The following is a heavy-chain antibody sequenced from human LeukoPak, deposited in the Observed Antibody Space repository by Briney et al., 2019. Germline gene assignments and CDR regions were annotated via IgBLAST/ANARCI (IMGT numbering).Heavy chain of an antibody. CDR3: ARDEGSPLGATRGEGC. Sequence: GGSLRLSCAASGFTFSSYWMSWVRQAPGKGLEWVANIKQDGSEKYYVDSVKGRFTISRDNAKNSLYLQMNSLRAEDTAVYYCARDEGSPLGATRGEGCWGQGTLVTVSS. V-gene: IGHV3-7*01. D-gene: IGHD1-26*01. CDR2: IKQDGSEK. J-gene: IGHJ4*02. CDR1: GFTFSSYW.